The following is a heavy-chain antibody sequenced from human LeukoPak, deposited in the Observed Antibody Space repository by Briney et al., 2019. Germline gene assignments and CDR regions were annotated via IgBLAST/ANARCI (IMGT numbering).Heavy chain of an antibody. CDR3: ARDSDQRLYVDD. V-gene: IGHV3-33*01. J-gene: IGHJ4*02. CDR1: GFIFSNYG. CDR2: IWYDGSNK. Sequence: SLRLSCAAGGFIFSNYGMHLLRQPPGRLQEGVAVIWYDGSNKYYDDSVNGCTTISSNTTNNTLHLIMSRLGDEATAEYSCARDSDQRLYVDDWGQGTLVTVSS. D-gene: IGHD6-25*01.